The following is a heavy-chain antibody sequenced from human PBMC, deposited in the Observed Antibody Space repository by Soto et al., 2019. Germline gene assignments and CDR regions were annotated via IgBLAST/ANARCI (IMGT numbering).Heavy chain of an antibody. D-gene: IGHD6-13*01. CDR1: GYTFTSYG. J-gene: IGHJ5*02. V-gene: IGHV1-18*04. Sequence: QVQLVQSGAEVKKPGASVKVSCKASGYTFTSYGISWVRQAPGQGLEWMGWISAYNGNTNYAQKLQGGVTMTPDTSASTAQMEVRSRRSYGTALYYWARVRGGPLVGIALGTGRFGPWGQGTLVTVSS. CDR2: ISAYNGNT. CDR3: ARVRGGPLVGIALGTGRFGP.